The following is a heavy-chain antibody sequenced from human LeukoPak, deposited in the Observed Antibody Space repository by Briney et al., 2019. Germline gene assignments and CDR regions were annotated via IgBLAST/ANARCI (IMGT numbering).Heavy chain of an antibody. Sequence: GGSLRLSCAASGFTFSSYSMNWVRQAPGKGLEWVSSISSSSSYIYYADSVKGRFTISRDNAKNSLYLQMNSLRAEDTAVYYCARLHDSSGPGWFDPWGQGTLVTVSS. V-gene: IGHV3-21*01. CDR3: ARLHDSSGPGWFDP. J-gene: IGHJ5*02. CDR2: ISSSSSYI. D-gene: IGHD3-22*01. CDR1: GFTFSSYS.